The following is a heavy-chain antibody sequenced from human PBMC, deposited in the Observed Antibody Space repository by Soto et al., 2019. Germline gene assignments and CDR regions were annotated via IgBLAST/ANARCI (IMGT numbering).Heavy chain of an antibody. J-gene: IGHJ5*02. CDR3: ARVIGYCTNGVCTIGWFDP. D-gene: IGHD2-8*01. CDR1: GGSISSGGYS. Sequence: QLQLQESGSGLVKPSQTLSLTCAVSGGSISSGGYSWSWIRQPPGKGLEWIGYIYHSGSTYYNPSLKRRVTISVDRSKNQFSLKLSSVTAADTAVYYCARVIGYCTNGVCTIGWFDPWGQGTLVTVSS. CDR2: IYHSGST. V-gene: IGHV4-30-2*01.